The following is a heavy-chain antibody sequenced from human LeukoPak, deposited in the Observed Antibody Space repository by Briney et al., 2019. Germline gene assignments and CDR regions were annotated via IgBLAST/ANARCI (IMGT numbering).Heavy chain of an antibody. V-gene: IGHV1-8*02. J-gene: IGHJ6*02. D-gene: IGHD6-19*01. CDR3: ARGGWDSSGWYSYYYGMDV. Sequence: ASVKVSCKASGYTFTSYDINWVRQATGQGLEWMGWMNPNSGNTGYAQKFQGRVTMTRNTSISTAYMELSSLRSEDTAVYYCARGGWDSSGWYSYYYGMDVWGQGTTVTVSS. CDR2: MNPNSGNT. CDR1: GYTFTSYD.